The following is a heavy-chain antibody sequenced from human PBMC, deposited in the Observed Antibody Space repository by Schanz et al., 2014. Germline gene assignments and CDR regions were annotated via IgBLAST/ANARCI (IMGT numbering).Heavy chain of an antibody. CDR2: INSDGSIT. D-gene: IGHD2-21*01. CDR3: ARDDSPSTKPFDS. V-gene: IGHV3-74*01. J-gene: IGHJ4*02. Sequence: EVQVVESGGGLVQPGGSLRLSCAASGFTFSTYWIHWVRQAPGKGLVWVSRINSDGSITTYADSVKGRFTISRDNAKNTLYLQMNSLRAEDTAVYYCARDDSPSTKPFDSWGQGTLVSVSS. CDR1: GFTFSTYW.